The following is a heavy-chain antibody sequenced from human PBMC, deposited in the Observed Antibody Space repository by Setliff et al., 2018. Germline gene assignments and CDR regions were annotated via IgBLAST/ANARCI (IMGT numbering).Heavy chain of an antibody. D-gene: IGHD3-22*01. Sequence: SVKVSCKASGYTFTSSGISWVRQAPGQGLEWMGWISVYNGYIVYAQKLQGRVTMTTDTSTSTAYMELRSLRSDDTAVYYCARDLDYQYYYDSSGRDAFDIWGQGTMVTVSS. CDR2: ISVYNGYI. V-gene: IGHV1-18*01. CDR1: GYTFTSSG. CDR3: ARDLDYQYYYDSSGRDAFDI. J-gene: IGHJ3*02.